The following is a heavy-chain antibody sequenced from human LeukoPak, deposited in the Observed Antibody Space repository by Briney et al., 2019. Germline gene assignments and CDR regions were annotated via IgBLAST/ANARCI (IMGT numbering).Heavy chain of an antibody. CDR3: SRGGYGDYNNWFDP. V-gene: IGHV3-33*01. Sequence: GGSLRLSCAASGFTFSSFAMHWVRQAPGKGLEWVADIWYNGSNKYYAESVKGRFTISRDDSRNTLYLQMNSLRAEDTAVYYCSRGGYGDYNNWFDPWGQGTLVIVSS. CDR2: IWYNGSNK. D-gene: IGHD4-17*01. J-gene: IGHJ5*02. CDR1: GFTFSSFA.